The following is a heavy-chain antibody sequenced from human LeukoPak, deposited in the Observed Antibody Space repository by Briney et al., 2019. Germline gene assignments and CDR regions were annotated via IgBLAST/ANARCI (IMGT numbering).Heavy chain of an antibody. J-gene: IGHJ5*02. CDR1: GGTFSSYA. CDR2: IIPIFGTA. CDR3: ARARIVPAATNWFDP. D-gene: IGHD2-2*01. V-gene: IGHV1-69*05. Sequence: GASVKVSCKASGGTFSSYAISWVRQAPGQGLEWMGGIIPIFGTANYAQKFQGRVTITTDESTSTAYMELSSLRSEDTAVYYCARARIVPAATNWFDPWGQGTLVTVSS.